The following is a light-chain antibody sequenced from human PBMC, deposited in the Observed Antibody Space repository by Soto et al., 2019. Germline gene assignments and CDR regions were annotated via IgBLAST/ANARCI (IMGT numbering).Light chain of an antibody. V-gene: IGKV3-20*01. CDR2: GAS. J-gene: IGKJ5*01. Sequence: EIVLTQSPGTLSLSPGERATHSCRASQSVSSSYLAWYQQKPGQATRLLIYGASSRATDIPDRFSGSGSGPAFTLIISRLEPEDFAVYYCQQYGSSPINFGQGTRLEIK. CDR3: QQYGSSPIN. CDR1: QSVSSSY.